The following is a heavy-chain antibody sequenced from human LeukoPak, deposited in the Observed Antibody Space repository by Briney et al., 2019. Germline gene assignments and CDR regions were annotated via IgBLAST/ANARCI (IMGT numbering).Heavy chain of an antibody. V-gene: IGHV3-7*01. CDR1: GFTFSTAW. J-gene: IGHJ4*02. CDR3: ARDHHSGALDY. Sequence: GRSLRLSCAPSGFTFSTAWMTWVRQAPGKGLEWLGNINQGGSVTNYVDSVKGRFSISIDNAKNTMYLQMSSPRVEDTAVYYCARDHHSGALDYWGQGTLVTVSS. CDR2: INQGGSVT. D-gene: IGHD1-26*01.